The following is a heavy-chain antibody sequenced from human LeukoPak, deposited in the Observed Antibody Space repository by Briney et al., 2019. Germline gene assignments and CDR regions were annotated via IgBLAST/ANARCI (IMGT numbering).Heavy chain of an antibody. CDR3: ARAGGGDGYNYVY. D-gene: IGHD5-24*01. CDR2: ISVYNGNT. Sequence: ASVKVSCKASGYTFSSYGISWVRQAPGQGLEWMGWISVYNGNTNYAQKFQGRVTMTTDTSTSTAYMEVRSLRSEDTAVYYCARAGGGDGYNYVYWGQGTLVTVSS. V-gene: IGHV1-18*01. CDR1: GYTFSSYG. J-gene: IGHJ4*02.